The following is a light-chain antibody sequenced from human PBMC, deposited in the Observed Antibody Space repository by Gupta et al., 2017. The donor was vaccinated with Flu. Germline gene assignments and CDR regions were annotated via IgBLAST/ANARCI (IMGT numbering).Light chain of an antibody. CDR2: GAS. J-gene: IGKJ3*01. Sequence: IVLTQSPGTLSLSPGERATLSCRASRSVYSTYLAWYQQKPGQSPRLLIYGASNRATGIPDRFSGSGSGTDFTLTINRLEPEDFAVYYCQQDCVSPHTFGPGAKVDIK. V-gene: IGKV3-20*01. CDR3: QQDCVSPHT. CDR1: RSVYSTY.